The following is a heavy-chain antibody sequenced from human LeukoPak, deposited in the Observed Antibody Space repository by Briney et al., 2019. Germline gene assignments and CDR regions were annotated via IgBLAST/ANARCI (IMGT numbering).Heavy chain of an antibody. CDR1: GFTFSSSW. CDR3: AKDLGLWFGADY. V-gene: IGHV3-7*01. D-gene: IGHD3-10*01. J-gene: IGHJ4*02. CDR2: IDQDGSEK. Sequence: GGSLRLSCAASGFTFSSSWMSWVRQAPGKGLEWVANIDQDGSEKYFMDSVKGRFTISRDNAKNSLYLQMNSLKTEDTAVYYCAKDLGLWFGADYWGQGTLVTVSS.